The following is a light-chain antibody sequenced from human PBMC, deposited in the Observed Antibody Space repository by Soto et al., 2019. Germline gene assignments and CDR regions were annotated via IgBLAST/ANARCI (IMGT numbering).Light chain of an antibody. Sequence: EIVLTQSPGTLSLSPGERATLSCRASQSVSSSYLAWYQQKPGQAPRIVIYDASRSATGIPDRFSGSVSGTDCPLTISRLEPEDVAVYFCHHYGSSLPSMFGQGTKMEIK. V-gene: IGKV3-20*01. CDR1: QSVSSSY. J-gene: IGKJ2*01. CDR3: HHYGSSLPSM. CDR2: DAS.